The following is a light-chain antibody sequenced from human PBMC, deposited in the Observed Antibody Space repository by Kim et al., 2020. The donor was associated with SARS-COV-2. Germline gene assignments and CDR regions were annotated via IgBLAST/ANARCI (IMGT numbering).Light chain of an antibody. CDR3: QTWGSAWV. Sequence: GASVKLTCTLSSGHSNYAIAWHQQQPGKGPRYLMKVNSDGSHTKGDGIPHRFSGSSSGAERYLTISSLQSEDETDYYCQTWGSAWVFGGGTQLTVL. V-gene: IGLV4-69*02. J-gene: IGLJ3*02. CDR1: SGHSNYA. CDR2: VNSDGSH.